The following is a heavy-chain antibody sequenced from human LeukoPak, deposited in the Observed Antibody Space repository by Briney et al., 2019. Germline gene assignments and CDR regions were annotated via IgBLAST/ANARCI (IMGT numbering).Heavy chain of an antibody. Sequence: GGSLRLSCAASGFTFSSYWMSWVRQAPGKGLEWVANIKQDGSEQYYVDSVRGRFTISRDNAKNSLFLQMNSLRGEDTAVYYCTREYLTVSYFDYWGQGTLVTVSS. V-gene: IGHV3-7*05. CDR3: TREYLTVSYFDY. D-gene: IGHD4-11*01. CDR2: IKQDGSEQ. J-gene: IGHJ4*02. CDR1: GFTFSSYW.